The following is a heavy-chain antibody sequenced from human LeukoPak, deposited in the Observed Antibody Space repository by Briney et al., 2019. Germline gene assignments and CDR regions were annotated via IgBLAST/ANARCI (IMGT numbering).Heavy chain of an antibody. V-gene: IGHV3-13*01. CDR1: GFTFSSYD. CDR2: IGTAGDT. CDR3: ARGIAAAGIFDY. J-gene: IGHJ4*02. D-gene: IGHD6-13*01. Sequence: GGSLRLSCAASGFTFSSYDMHWVRQATGKGLEWVSAIGTAGDTYYPGSVKGRFTISRENAKNSLYLQMNSLRAGDTAVYYCARGIAAAGIFDYWGQGTLVTVSS.